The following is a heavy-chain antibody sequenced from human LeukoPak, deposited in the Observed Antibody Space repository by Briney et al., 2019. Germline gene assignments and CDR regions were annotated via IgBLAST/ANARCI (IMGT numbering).Heavy chain of an antibody. CDR3: AKSTQVSYPRYYFDY. Sequence: GGSLRLSCAASGFTFSSYGMHWVRQAPGKGLEWVAFIRYDGSNKYYADSVKGRFTISRDNSKNTLYLQMNSLRAEDTAVYYCAKSTQVSYPRYYFDYWGQGTLVSVSS. D-gene: IGHD6-6*01. CDR1: GFTFSSYG. J-gene: IGHJ4*02. CDR2: IRYDGSNK. V-gene: IGHV3-30*02.